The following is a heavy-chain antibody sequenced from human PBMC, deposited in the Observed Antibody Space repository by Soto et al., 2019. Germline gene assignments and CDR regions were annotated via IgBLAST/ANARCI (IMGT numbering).Heavy chain of an antibody. Sequence: SETLSLTCTVSGASINSGDYYWSWIRQPPGKGLEWIGYIYYSGSTYYNPSLKSRVTISVDTSKNQFSLKLSSVTAADTAVYYLAGCAEVAATATNSFDPWGQGTLVTVSS. CDR3: AGCAEVAATATNSFDP. D-gene: IGHD6-25*01. CDR2: IYYSGST. V-gene: IGHV4-30-4*02. J-gene: IGHJ5*02. CDR1: GASINSGDYY.